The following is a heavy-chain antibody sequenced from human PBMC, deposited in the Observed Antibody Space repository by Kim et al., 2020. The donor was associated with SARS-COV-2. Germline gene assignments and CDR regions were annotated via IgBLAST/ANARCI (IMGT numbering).Heavy chain of an antibody. D-gene: IGHD6-13*01. V-gene: IGHV4-59*01. Sequence: KSRVTISVDTSKNQFSLKLSSVTAADTAVYYCASVYSSSWYGLDYYGMDVWGQGTTVTVSS. J-gene: IGHJ6*02. CDR3: ASVYSSSWYGLDYYGMDV.